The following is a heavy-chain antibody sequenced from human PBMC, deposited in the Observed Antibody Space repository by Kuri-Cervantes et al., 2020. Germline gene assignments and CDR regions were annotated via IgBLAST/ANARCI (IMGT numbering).Heavy chain of an antibody. CDR1: GGSISSSSYY. CDR2: IYYSGSS. CDR3: ARFLKGYYYFAY. V-gene: IGHV4-39*01. D-gene: IGHD2-15*01. Sequence: SETRSLTGTVSGGSISSSSYYWGWFRQPPGKGLEWSGSIYYSGSSYYNPSLKSRVTISVDTSKNQFSLKLSTVTAADTAVYYCARFLKGYYYFAYWGQGTLVTVSS. J-gene: IGHJ4*02.